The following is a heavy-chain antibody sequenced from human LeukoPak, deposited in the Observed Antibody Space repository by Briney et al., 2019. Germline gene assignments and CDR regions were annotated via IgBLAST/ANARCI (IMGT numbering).Heavy chain of an antibody. CDR2: IIPIFGTA. V-gene: IGHV1-69*13. J-gene: IGHJ4*02. Sequence: ASVKVSCKASGGTFSSYAISWVRQAPGQGLEWMGGIIPIFGTANYAQKFQGRVTITADESTSTAYMELSSLRSEDTAVYHCARGYNHEGFDYWGQGTLVTVSS. D-gene: IGHD5-24*01. CDR1: GGTFSSYA. CDR3: ARGYNHEGFDY.